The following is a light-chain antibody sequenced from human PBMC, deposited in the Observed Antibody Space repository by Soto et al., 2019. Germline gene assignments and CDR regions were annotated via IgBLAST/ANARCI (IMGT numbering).Light chain of an antibody. Sequence: QSVLTQAPSASETPGQRGTISCSGGSSKIGRNTFNWYQQLPGTAPHPLTYRNNRRPPGGPDRFSGPKSGPSASLAIIGLRCEVVFYCYGDHWDVHFSLYVFRT. CDR1: SSKIGRNT. V-gene: IGLV1-44*01. CDR3: DHWDVHFSLYV. CDR2: RNN. J-gene: IGLJ1*01.